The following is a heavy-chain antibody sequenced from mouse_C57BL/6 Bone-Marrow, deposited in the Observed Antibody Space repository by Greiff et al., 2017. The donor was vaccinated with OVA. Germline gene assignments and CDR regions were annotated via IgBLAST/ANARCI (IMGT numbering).Heavy chain of an antibody. CDR2: IYPGDGDT. V-gene: IGHV1-82*01. CDR1: GYAFSSSW. J-gene: IGHJ2*01. CDR3: ARWGSYYGSSYGYFDY. D-gene: IGHD1-1*01. Sequence: VKLQESGPELVKPGASVKISCKASGYAFSSSWMNWVKQRPGKGLEWIGRIYPGDGDTNYNGKFKGKATLTADKSSSTAYMQLSSLTSEDSAVYFCARWGSYYGSSYGYFDYWGQGTTLTVSS.